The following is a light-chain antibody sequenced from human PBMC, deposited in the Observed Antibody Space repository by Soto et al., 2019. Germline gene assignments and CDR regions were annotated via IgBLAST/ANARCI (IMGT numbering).Light chain of an antibody. CDR1: RSIGNN. CDR2: AAS. J-gene: IGKJ5*01. V-gene: IGKV1-39*01. CDR3: QQSFSPHFA. Sequence: EIQVTQSPTSLSASVGERITITCRASRSIGNNLNWYQQRPGKAPQLLIYAASSLQSGVPSRFSGSSSGTDFTLTINGLQPEDFATYCCQQSFSPHFAFGQGTRL.